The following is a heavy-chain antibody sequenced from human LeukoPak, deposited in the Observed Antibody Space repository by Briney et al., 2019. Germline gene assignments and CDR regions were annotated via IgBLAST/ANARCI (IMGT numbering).Heavy chain of an antibody. V-gene: IGHV3-23*01. CDR3: AKGRYYGS. D-gene: IGHD3-10*01. CDR2: ISGSGGST. J-gene: IGHJ5*02. CDR1: GFTFSRYA. Sequence: GSSLILSCASSGFTFSRYAMSWVRQPPGKGLEWVSAISGSGGSTYYADSVKGRFTISRDNSKNTLYLQMNSLRAEDTAVYYCAKGRYYGSWGQGTLVTVSS.